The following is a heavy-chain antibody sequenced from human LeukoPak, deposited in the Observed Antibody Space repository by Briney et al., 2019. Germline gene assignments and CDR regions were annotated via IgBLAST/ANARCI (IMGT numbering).Heavy chain of an antibody. J-gene: IGHJ4*02. D-gene: IGHD3-10*01. Sequence: GGSLRLSCAASGFTVSSNYMNWVRQAPEKGLEWISVIYSSGRTYYADAVKGRFTISTDKSKNTLSLQMNSLRADDTAVYYCARGLYDSGTYYPFYFDSWGQGTLVSVSS. CDR1: GFTVSSNY. CDR2: IYSSGRT. CDR3: ARGLYDSGTYYPFYFDS. V-gene: IGHV3-66*02.